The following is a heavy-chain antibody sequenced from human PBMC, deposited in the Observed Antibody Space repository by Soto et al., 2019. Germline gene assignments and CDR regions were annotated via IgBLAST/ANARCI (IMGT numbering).Heavy chain of an antibody. Sequence: EASVKVSCKVSGYTLTELSMHWVRQAPGKGLEWMGGFDTEDGETIYAQKFQGRVTMTEDTSTDTAYMELSSLRSEDTAVYYCATGGEYSGYVWGQGTLVTVSS. CDR3: ATGGEYSGYV. J-gene: IGHJ4*02. D-gene: IGHD5-12*01. CDR2: FDTEDGET. CDR1: GYTLTELS. V-gene: IGHV1-24*01.